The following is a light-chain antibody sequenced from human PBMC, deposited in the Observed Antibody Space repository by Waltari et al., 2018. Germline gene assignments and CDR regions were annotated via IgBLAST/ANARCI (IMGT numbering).Light chain of an antibody. CDR1: RPNIWNNY. CDR2: ENN. V-gene: IGLV1-51*02. CDR3: GTWDSSLSAGV. Sequence: QSVFTQPPPVSAAPGPKVTIPRPGSRPNIWNNYLTLYQQLPGTAPKLLIYENNKRPSGIPDRFSGSKSGTSATLGITGLQTGDEADYYCGTWDSSLSAGVFGGGTKLTVL. J-gene: IGLJ3*02.